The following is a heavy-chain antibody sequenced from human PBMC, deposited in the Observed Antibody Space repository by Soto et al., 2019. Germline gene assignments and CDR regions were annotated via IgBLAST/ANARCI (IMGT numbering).Heavy chain of an antibody. J-gene: IGHJ5*02. CDR2: MNPGSGDT. CDR1: GYSFTNHD. CDR3: ARMATFGSLNWFDP. V-gene: IGHV1-8*01. D-gene: IGHD3-10*01. Sequence: ASVKVSCQASGYSFTNHDVSWVRQATGQGFEWMGGMNPGSGDTGYAQNFQGRVTMTRDIFTATAYMELSILRSDDTAIYYCARMATFGSLNWFDPGGQGTLVTVSS.